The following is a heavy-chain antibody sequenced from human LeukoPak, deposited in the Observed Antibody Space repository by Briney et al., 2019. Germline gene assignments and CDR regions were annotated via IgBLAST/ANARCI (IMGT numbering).Heavy chain of an antibody. V-gene: IGHV3-30-3*01. D-gene: IGHD5-18*01. CDR3: ARDTRRGYSYGYFVN. CDR2: ISYDGSNK. J-gene: IGHJ4*02. Sequence: PGGSLRLSCAASGFTVSGNYMNWVRQAPGKGLEWVAVISYDGSNKYYADSVKGRFTISRDNSKNTLYLQMNSLRAEDTAVYYCARDTRRGYSYGYFVNWGQGTLVTVSS. CDR1: GFTVSGNY.